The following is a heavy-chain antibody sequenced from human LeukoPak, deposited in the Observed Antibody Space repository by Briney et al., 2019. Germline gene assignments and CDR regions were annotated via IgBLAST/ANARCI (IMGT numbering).Heavy chain of an antibody. V-gene: IGHV3-21*01. CDR3: VRDILYGMSGYCSSTSCYVFDY. CDR1: GFTFSSYS. Sequence: PGGSLRLSCAASGFTFSSYSMNWVRQAPGKGLEWVASISSNNRYIYYADSVKGRFTISRDNAKNSLHLQMNSLRAEDTAVYYCVRDILYGMSGYCSSTSCYVFDYWGQGILVTVSS. J-gene: IGHJ4*02. CDR2: ISSNNRYI. D-gene: IGHD2-2*01.